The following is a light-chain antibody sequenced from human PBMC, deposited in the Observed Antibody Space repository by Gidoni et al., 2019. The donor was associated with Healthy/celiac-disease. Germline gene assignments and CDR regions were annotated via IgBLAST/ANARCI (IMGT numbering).Light chain of an antibody. Sequence: DIVLTQPPGTLSLSPGERATLSCRASQSVSSSFLAWYQQKPGQAPRLLIHGASSRATGSPDRFRGSGSGTDFTLTISRLEPEDFAVYYCQQYGSSPPWTFGQGTKVEIK. V-gene: IGKV3-20*01. J-gene: IGKJ1*01. CDR1: QSVSSSF. CDR2: GAS. CDR3: QQYGSSPPWT.